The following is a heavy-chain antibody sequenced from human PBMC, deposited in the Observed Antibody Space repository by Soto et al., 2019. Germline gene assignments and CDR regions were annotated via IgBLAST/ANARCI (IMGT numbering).Heavy chain of an antibody. V-gene: IGHV4-31*03. J-gene: IGHJ4*02. CDR2: IYYSGST. Sequence: SETLSLTCTVSGGSISNGGYYWSWIRQHPGKGLEWIGYIYYSGSTYYNPSLKSRVTISVDTSKNQFSLRLTSVTAADTAVYFCARFTGYPYYFDYWGLGTLVTVSS. CDR1: GGSISNGGYY. CDR3: ARFTGYPYYFDY. D-gene: IGHD5-18*01.